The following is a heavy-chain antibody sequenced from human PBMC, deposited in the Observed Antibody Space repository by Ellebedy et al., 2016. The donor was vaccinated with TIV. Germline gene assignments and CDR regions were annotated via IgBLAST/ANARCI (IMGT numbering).Heavy chain of an antibody. D-gene: IGHD1-1*01. CDR2: IYYSGST. CDR3: GGGSRNGNFDY. Sequence: SETLSLTCTVSGGSISSYYWSWIRQPPGKGLEWIGYIYYSGSTNYNPSLKSRVTISVDTSKNQFSLKLSSVTAADTAVYYCGGGSRNGNFDYWGQGTLVTVSS. V-gene: IGHV4-59*01. J-gene: IGHJ4*02. CDR1: GGSISSYY.